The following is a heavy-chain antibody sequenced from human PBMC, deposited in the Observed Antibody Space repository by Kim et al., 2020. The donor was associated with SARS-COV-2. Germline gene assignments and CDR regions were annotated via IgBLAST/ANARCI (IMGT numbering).Heavy chain of an antibody. J-gene: IGHJ2*01. CDR3: ARLPVAAYWYFDL. Sequence: NYNPSLKRQVAISIDTSKNHFSLNVHSVTAADTAIYFCARLPVAAYWYFDLWGRGTLVTVSS. V-gene: IGHV4-39*02.